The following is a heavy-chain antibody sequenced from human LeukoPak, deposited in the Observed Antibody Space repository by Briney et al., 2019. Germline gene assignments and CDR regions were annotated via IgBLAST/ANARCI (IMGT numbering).Heavy chain of an antibody. Sequence: ASVKVSCKASGYTFTSYDINWVRQATGQGLEWMGWMNPNSGNTGYAQKFQGRVTITADKSTSTAYMELSSLRAEDTAVYYCAKLWELRGPHHDAFDIWGQGTMVTVSS. D-gene: IGHD1-26*01. CDR3: AKLWELRGPHHDAFDI. CDR1: GYTFTSYD. V-gene: IGHV1-8*01. CDR2: MNPNSGNT. J-gene: IGHJ3*02.